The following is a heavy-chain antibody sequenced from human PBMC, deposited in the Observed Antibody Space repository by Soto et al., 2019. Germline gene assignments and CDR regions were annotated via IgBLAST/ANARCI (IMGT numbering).Heavy chain of an antibody. CDR1: GGTFSSYA. CDR3: ARQDGGSPYYYYGMDV. D-gene: IGHD1-26*01. J-gene: IGHJ6*02. V-gene: IGHV1-69*13. CDR2: IIPIFGTA. Sequence: GASVKVSCKASGGTFSSYAISWVRQAPGQGLEWMGGIIPIFGTANYAQKFQGRVTITADESTSTAYMELSSLRSEDTAVYYCARQDGGSPYYYYGMDVWGQGTTVTVSS.